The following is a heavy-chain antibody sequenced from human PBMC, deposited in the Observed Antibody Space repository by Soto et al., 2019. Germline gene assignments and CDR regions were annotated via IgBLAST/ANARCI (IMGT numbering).Heavy chain of an antibody. J-gene: IGHJ6*02. CDR3: VTVNRQGSTWYNSYAMDV. Sequence: QVQLVQSGAEVKKPGASVRVSCTVSGYALTDLSIHWVRQAPGNGLEWLGGFGPEDGEKVNAQKFRGRVTLTEDTSTDTAYMDLISLRVEDTAVYYCVTVNRQGSTWYNSYAMDVWGQGTTVTVSS. CDR2: FGPEDGEK. D-gene: IGHD6-13*01. CDR1: GYALTDLS. V-gene: IGHV1-24*01.